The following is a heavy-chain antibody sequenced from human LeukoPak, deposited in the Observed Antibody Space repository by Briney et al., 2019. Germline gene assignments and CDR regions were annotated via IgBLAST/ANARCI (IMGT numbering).Heavy chain of an antibody. CDR1: GFTFSSYA. CDR3: AKAMYDILTGYPYNWFDP. J-gene: IGHJ5*02. Sequence: GGSLRLSCAASGFTFSSYAMSWVRQAPGKGLEWVSAISGSGGSTYYADSGKGRFTISRDNSKNTPYLQMNSLRAEDTAVYYCAKAMYDILTGYPYNWFDPWGQGTLVTVSS. V-gene: IGHV3-23*01. D-gene: IGHD3-9*01. CDR2: ISGSGGST.